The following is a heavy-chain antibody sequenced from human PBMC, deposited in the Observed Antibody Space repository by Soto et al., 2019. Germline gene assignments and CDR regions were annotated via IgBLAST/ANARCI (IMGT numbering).Heavy chain of an antibody. CDR1: GFRFCSYA. D-gene: IGHD6-13*01. J-gene: IGHJ4*02. Sequence: GGSPRLSCVAPGFRFCSYALSWVRQAPGTGLDLVSVISGRDGSTYYADSVKGRFTISRDNSKNTLYLQMNSLRAEDTAVYYCARDRERDAWYEDYWGQGT. CDR3: ARDRERDAWYEDY. V-gene: IGHV3-23*01. CDR2: ISGRDGST.